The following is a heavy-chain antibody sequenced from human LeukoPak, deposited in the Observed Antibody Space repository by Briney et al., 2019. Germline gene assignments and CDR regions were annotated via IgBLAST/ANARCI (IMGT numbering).Heavy chain of an antibody. CDR3: ARGGATPMVFPH. Sequence: SETLSLTCAVYGGSLSGHYWSRVRQSPGKGLEWSGEINHSGRTNYNPSLKSRVAILVDTSKNQFSLMLGSVTAADTADFCARGGATPMVFPHWGQGTLVTVSS. D-gene: IGHD3-10*01. CDR1: GGSLSGHY. V-gene: IGHV4-34*01. J-gene: IGHJ4*02. CDR2: INHSGRT.